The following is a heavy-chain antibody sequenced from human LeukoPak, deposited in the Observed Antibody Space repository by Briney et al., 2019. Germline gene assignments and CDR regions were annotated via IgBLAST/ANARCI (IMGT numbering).Heavy chain of an antibody. V-gene: IGHV1-2*02. CDR2: INPNSGGT. Sequence: ASVKVSCKASGYTFTGYYMHWVRQVPGQGLEWMGWINPNSGGTNYAQKFQGRVTMTRDTSISTAYMELSRLRSDDTAVYYCASAYSGYDPEGFDYWGQGTLVTVSS. CDR1: GYTFTGYY. D-gene: IGHD5-12*01. J-gene: IGHJ4*02. CDR3: ASAYSGYDPEGFDY.